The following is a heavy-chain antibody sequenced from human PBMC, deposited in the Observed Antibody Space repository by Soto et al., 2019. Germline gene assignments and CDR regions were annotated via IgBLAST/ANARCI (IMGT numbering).Heavy chain of an antibody. CDR1: GFSLSTSGVG. J-gene: IGHJ5*02. V-gene: IGHV2-5*02. CDR2: IYWDDDK. Sequence: QITLKESGPTLVKPTQTLTLTCTFSGFSLSTSGVGVGWIRQPPGKALEWLALIYWDDDKRYSPSLKSRLTITKDTSKNQVVLTMTNMDPVDTATYYCAHREGGFGELAPNNWFDPWGQGTLVTVSS. CDR3: AHREGGFGELAPNNWFDP. D-gene: IGHD3-10*01.